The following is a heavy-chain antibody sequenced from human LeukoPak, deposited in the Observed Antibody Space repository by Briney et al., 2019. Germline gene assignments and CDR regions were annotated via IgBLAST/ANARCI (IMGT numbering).Heavy chain of an antibody. J-gene: IGHJ3*01. Sequence: SGGSLRLSCAASGFTFSTYSMKWVRKATGKGLEWVSSIANSSNYIYYAGSLKGRFTISRDNAKNSLYVHMNSLRPEDTAVYYCARGRSITILRGVAISDGFDLWGQGTKVTVS. V-gene: IGHV3-21*06. D-gene: IGHD3-10*01. CDR2: IANSSNYI. CDR1: GFTFSTYS. CDR3: ARGRSITILRGVAISDGFDL.